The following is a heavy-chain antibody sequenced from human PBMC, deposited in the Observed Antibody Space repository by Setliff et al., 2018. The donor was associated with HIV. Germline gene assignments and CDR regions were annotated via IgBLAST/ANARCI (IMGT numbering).Heavy chain of an antibody. CDR1: GYSISSGYY. CDR2: IYHSGTT. J-gene: IGHJ4*02. CDR3: ARLRGSSGYYVFDY. D-gene: IGHD3-22*01. Sequence: TSETLSLTCAVSGYSISSGYYWGWIRQPPGKGLEWIGNIYHSGTTYYNPSLKSRITISVDTSKNQFSLELSSVTAADTAVYYCARLRGSSGYYVFDYWGQGTLVTVSS. V-gene: IGHV4-38-2*01.